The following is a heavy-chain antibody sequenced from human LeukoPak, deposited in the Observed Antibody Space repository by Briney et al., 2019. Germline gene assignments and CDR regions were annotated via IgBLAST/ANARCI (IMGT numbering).Heavy chain of an antibody. CDR3: ATGDSSSPPTVYYYYYMDV. Sequence: ASVKVSCKVSGYTLTELSMHWVRHATGKGLEWMGGFDPEDGETIYAQKFQGRVTMTEDTSTDTAYMELSSLRSEDTAVYYCATGDSSSPPTVYYYYYMDVWGKGTTVTVSS. J-gene: IGHJ6*03. D-gene: IGHD6-6*01. CDR1: GYTLTELS. V-gene: IGHV1-24*01. CDR2: FDPEDGET.